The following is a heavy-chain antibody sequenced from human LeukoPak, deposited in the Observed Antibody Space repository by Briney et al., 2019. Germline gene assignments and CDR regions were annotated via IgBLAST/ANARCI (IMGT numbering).Heavy chain of an antibody. CDR3: ARQVRHSSPGLYFDY. D-gene: IGHD3-22*01. Sequence: SETLSLTCTVSGGSISSSSYYWGWIRQPPGKGLEWIGSMFYSGSTYYNPSLKSRVTISVDTSKNQFSLKLSSVTAADTAVYCCARQVRHSSPGLYFDYWGQGTLVTVSS. CDR2: MFYSGST. V-gene: IGHV4-39*01. CDR1: GGSISSSSYY. J-gene: IGHJ4*02.